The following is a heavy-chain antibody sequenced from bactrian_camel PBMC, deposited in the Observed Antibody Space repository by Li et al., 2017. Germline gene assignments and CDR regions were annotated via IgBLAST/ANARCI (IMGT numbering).Heavy chain of an antibody. V-gene: IGHV3S63*01. CDR1: GSTSVKYYR. D-gene: IGHD3*01. Sequence: VQLVESGGGSVQAGGSLRLACSLSGSTSVKYYRVAWFRQAPGKEREGVAYIRTNTVHTLYDDSVKGRFAISQDNAGTTVYLQMNSLKPDDTAMYYCAAHHWVEAGCGTAIRLYNYWGQGTQVTVS. CDR3: AAHHWVEAGCGTAIRLYNY. J-gene: IGHJ4*01. CDR2: IRTNTVHT.